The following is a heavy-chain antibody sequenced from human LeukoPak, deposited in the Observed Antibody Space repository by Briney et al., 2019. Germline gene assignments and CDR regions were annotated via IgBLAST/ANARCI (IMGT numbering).Heavy chain of an antibody. Sequence: PGGSLRLSCAASGFAFSSYSMNWVRQAPGKGLEWVSSISSSSSYIYYADSVKGRFTISRDNAKNSLYLQMNSLRAEDTAVYYCARMGRDAFDIWGQGTMVTVSS. CDR3: ARMGRDAFDI. J-gene: IGHJ3*02. D-gene: IGHD3-10*01. V-gene: IGHV3-21*01. CDR1: GFAFSSYS. CDR2: ISSSSSYI.